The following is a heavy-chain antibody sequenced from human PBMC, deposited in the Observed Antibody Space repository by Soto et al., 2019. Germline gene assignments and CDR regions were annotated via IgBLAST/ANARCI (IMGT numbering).Heavy chain of an antibody. CDR1: GFTFSSYA. V-gene: IGHV3-64*01. CDR3: ARGPGYYFDY. Sequence: GGSLRLSCTASGFTFSSYAMHWVRQAPGKGLEYVSAISSNGGSTYYANSVKGRFTISRDNSKNTLYLQMGSLRAEDMAVYYCARGPGYYFDYWGQGTLVTVAS. J-gene: IGHJ4*02. CDR2: ISSNGGST.